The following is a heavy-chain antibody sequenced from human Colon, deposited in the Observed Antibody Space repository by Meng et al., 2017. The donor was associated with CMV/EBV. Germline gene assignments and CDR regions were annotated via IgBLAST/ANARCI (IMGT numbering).Heavy chain of an antibody. D-gene: IGHD3-10*01. J-gene: IGHJ4*02. CDR1: FTSYY. V-gene: IGHV1-46*01. Sequence: FTSYYIHWVRQAPGQVLEWMGIINPSGGSTTYAQKFQGRVTMTRDTSTTTVYMELRGLRSEDTAVYFCARGTLRITEADYYGSGHDYWGQGTLVTVSS. CDR3: ARGTLRITEADYYGSGHDY. CDR2: INPSGGST.